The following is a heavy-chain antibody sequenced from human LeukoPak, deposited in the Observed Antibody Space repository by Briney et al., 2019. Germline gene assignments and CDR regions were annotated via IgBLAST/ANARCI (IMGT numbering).Heavy chain of an antibody. V-gene: IGHV3-30*18. CDR1: GFTFSSYG. CDR3: AKPYYYGSRSYMDY. D-gene: IGHD3-10*01. CDR2: ISYDGSNT. J-gene: IGHJ4*02. Sequence: PGGSLRLSCAASGFTFSSYGTHWVRQAPGKGLEWVAVISYDGSNTYYADSVKGRFTISRDNSKNMLYLQMNSLRAEDTAVYYCAKPYYYGSRSYMDYWGQGTLVTVSS.